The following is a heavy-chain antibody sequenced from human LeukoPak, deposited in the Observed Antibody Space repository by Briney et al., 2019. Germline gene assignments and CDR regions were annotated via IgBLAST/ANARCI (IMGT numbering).Heavy chain of an antibody. CDR2: FDPEDGET. Sequence: PRASVKVSCKVSGYTLTELSMHWVRQAPGKGLEWMGGFDPEDGETIYAQKFQGRVTMTEDASTDTAYMELSSLRSEDTAVYYCATGIHVVVPAAWDYWGQGTLVTVSS. V-gene: IGHV1-24*01. D-gene: IGHD2-2*01. J-gene: IGHJ4*02. CDR3: ATGIHVVVPAAWDY. CDR1: GYTLTELS.